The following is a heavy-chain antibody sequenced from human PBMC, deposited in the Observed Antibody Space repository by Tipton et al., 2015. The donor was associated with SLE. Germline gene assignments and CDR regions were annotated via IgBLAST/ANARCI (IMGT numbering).Heavy chain of an antibody. V-gene: IGHV4-61*02. CDR2: IHASGSSGST. CDR1: GGSISSGGHY. J-gene: IGHJ4*02. D-gene: IGHD2-2*01. CDR3: ARSLDAAALFDY. Sequence: TLSLTCTVSGGSISSGGHYWSWIRQPAGKGLEWIGRIHASGSSGSTEYNPSLKSRVSMSLDTSKNQFSLNLTSVTAADTAVYYCARSLDAAALFDYWGQGALVTVSS.